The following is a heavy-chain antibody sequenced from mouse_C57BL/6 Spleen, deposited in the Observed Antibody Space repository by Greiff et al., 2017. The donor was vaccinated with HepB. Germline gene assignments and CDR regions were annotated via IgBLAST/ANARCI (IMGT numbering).Heavy chain of an antibody. V-gene: IGHV1-85*01. Sequence: QVHVKQSGPELVKPGASVKLSCKASGYTFTSYDINWVKQRPGQGLEWIGWIYPRDGSTKYNEKFKGKATLTVDTSSSTAYMELHSLTSEDSAVYFCARWEYYGSGAYWGQGTLVTVSA. CDR1: GYTFTSYD. CDR3: ARWEYYGSGAY. J-gene: IGHJ3*01. D-gene: IGHD1-1*01. CDR2: IYPRDGST.